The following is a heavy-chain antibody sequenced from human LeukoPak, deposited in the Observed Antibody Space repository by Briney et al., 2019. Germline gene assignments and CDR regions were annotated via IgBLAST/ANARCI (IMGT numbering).Heavy chain of an antibody. CDR1: GDSISSRNNY. Sequence: PSETLSLTCTVSGDSISSRNNYWSWIRQPAGKGLEWIGRISSRGSTNYNPSLKSRVTMSIDTSKNQFSLKLSSVTAADTAVYYCARTPIYYYDSSGYYNWGQGTLVTVSS. CDR2: ISSRGST. V-gene: IGHV4-61*02. D-gene: IGHD3-22*01. CDR3: ARTPIYYYDSSGYYN. J-gene: IGHJ4*02.